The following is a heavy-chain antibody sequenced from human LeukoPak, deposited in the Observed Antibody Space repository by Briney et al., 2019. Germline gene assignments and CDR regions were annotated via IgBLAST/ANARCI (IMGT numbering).Heavy chain of an antibody. CDR2: IPRHGGST. CDR3: AASYGSGSYYNVFYYYYMDV. J-gene: IGHJ6*03. Sequence: GGPLRLSCAASGFTFSSYPMSWLPHPPGKRLECVSSIPRHGGSTYHADSVKGRFTISRDNSKNTLYLQMNSLRAEDTAVYYCAASYGSGSYYNVFYYYYMDVWGKGTTVTISS. CDR1: GFTFSSYP. D-gene: IGHD3-10*01. V-gene: IGHV3-23*01.